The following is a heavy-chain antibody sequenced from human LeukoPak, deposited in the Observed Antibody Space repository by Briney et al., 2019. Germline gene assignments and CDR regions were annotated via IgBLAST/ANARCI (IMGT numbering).Heavy chain of an antibody. CDR1: GFTFSSYA. J-gene: IGHJ4*02. Sequence: GGSLRLSCAASGFTFSSYAMSWVRQVPGKGLEWVSAISGSGGSTYYADSVKGRFTISRDNSKNTLYLQMNSLRAEDTAVYYCARGPTTVRGVMYYWGQGTLVTVSS. V-gene: IGHV3-23*01. CDR2: ISGSGGST. CDR3: ARGPTTVRGVMYY. D-gene: IGHD3-10*01.